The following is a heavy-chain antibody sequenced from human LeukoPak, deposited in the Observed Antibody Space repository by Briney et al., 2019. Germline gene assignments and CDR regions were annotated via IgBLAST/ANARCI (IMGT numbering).Heavy chain of an antibody. V-gene: IGHV3-23*01. Sequence: GGSLRLSCAASRFIFSDYAMSWVRQAPGKRLGWVPTTEGDGSGAHYADAVKGRFTISRDNSKDNLYLQMNSLKAEDTAVYYCVKDAFSYNGVYDAFDIWGQGTMVTVSS. J-gene: IGHJ3*02. D-gene: IGHD3-3*01. CDR2: TEGDGSGA. CDR3: VKDAFSYNGVYDAFDI. CDR1: RFIFSDYA.